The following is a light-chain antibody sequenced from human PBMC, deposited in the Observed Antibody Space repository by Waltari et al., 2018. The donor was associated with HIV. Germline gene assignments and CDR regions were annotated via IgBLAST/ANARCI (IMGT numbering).Light chain of an antibody. CDR2: YDS. J-gene: IGLJ2*01. CDR3: QVWDSSSDNVV. V-gene: IGLV3-21*01. Sequence: SYVVTQPPSLSLAPGQTAYISCGGDNIGSKPVHWYQQAPGQAPALVISYDSDRPSGIPDRFSSSNSGNTATLIITRVEAEDEADYFCQVWDSSSDNVVFGGGTKLTVL. CDR1: NIGSKP.